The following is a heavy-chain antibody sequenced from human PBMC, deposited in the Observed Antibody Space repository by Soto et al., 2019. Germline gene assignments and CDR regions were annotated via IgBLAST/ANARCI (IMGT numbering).Heavy chain of an antibody. CDR2: ISTNGGST. CDR1: GFTFSVYA. V-gene: IGHV3-64D*06. J-gene: IGHJ4*02. CDR3: VKGEYYYDGSAYYPFDY. Sequence: EVPLVESGGGLVQPGGSLRLSCSASGFTFSVYAMHWVRQAPGKGLEYVSSISTNGGSTHYADSVKGRFTISRDNSKNTVYLQMRSLRAEDTAVYYCVKGEYYYDGSAYYPFDYWGQGTLVTVSS. D-gene: IGHD3-22*01.